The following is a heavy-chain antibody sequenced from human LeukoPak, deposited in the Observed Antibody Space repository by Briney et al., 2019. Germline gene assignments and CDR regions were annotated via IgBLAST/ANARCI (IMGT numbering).Heavy chain of an antibody. CDR2: IIPIFGTA. Sequence: SVKVSYKASGGTFSSYAISWVRQAPGQGREWMGRIIPIFGTANYAQKFQGRVTITTDESTSTAYMELSSLRSEDTAVYYCARAANYYDSSGYYLYWGQGTLVTVSS. CDR3: ARAANYYDSSGYYLY. CDR1: GGTFSSYA. V-gene: IGHV1-69*05. D-gene: IGHD3-22*01. J-gene: IGHJ4*02.